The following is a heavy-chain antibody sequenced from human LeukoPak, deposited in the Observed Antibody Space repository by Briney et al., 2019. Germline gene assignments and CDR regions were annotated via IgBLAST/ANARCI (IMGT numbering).Heavy chain of an antibody. Sequence: GASVKVSCKASGGTFSSYAISWVRQAPGQGLEGMGWINPNSGGTNCAQKFQGRVTMTRDTSISTAYMELSRLRSDDTAVYYCARATFDAYNWFDPWGQGTLVTVSS. CDR2: INPNSGGT. CDR3: ARATFDAYNWFDP. CDR1: GGTFSSYA. D-gene: IGHD2/OR15-2a*01. J-gene: IGHJ5*02. V-gene: IGHV1-2*02.